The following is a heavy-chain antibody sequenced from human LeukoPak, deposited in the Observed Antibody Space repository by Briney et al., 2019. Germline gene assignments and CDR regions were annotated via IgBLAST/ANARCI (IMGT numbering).Heavy chain of an antibody. CDR3: ARDSKTTPTDY. V-gene: IGHV4-39*07. CDR1: GGSISSSSYY. J-gene: IGHJ4*02. Sequence: SETLSLTCTVSGGSISSSSYYWGWIRQPPGKGLEWIGEINHSGSTNYNPSLKSRVTISVDTSKNQFSLKLSSVTAADTAVYYCARDSKTTPTDYWGQGTLVTVSS. CDR2: INHSGST. D-gene: IGHD1-7*01.